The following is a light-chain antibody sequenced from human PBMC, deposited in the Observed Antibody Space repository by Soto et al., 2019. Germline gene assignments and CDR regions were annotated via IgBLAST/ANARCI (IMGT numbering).Light chain of an antibody. Sequence: DIQMTQSPSSLSASVGDRVTITCQASQDISNYLAWYQQKPGKVPKLLIYAASTLQSGVPSRFSGSGSGTDYTLTITSLQPEDVATYYCQKYNSASWTFGQGTKVDIK. J-gene: IGKJ1*01. CDR2: AAS. CDR3: QKYNSASWT. V-gene: IGKV1-27*01. CDR1: QDISNY.